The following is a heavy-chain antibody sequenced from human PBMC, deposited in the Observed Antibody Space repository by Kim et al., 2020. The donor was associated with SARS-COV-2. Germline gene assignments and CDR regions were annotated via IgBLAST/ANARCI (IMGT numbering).Heavy chain of an antibody. J-gene: IGHJ6*02. CDR1: GFTFSSYS. Sequence: GGSLRLSCAASGFTFSSYSMNWVRQAPGKGLEWVSSISSTSSYIYYADSVKGRFTISGDNAKNSLSLQMNSLRAEDTAVYYCARLGRVTSLPFKGLTNVWGQGTTVTVSS. V-gene: IGHV3-21*01. CDR2: ISSTSSYI. D-gene: IGHD2-21*02. CDR3: ARLGRVTSLPFKGLTNV.